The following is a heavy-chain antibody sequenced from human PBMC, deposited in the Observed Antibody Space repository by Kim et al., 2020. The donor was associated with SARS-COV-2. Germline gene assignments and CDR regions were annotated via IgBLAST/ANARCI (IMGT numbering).Heavy chain of an antibody. CDR3: ARTRLGYYYDSSGYHDY. V-gene: IGHV4-59*13. CDR2: IYYSGST. CDR1: GCSISSYY. J-gene: IGHJ4*02. Sequence: SETLSLTCTVSGCSISSYYWSWIRQPPGKGLEWIGYIYYSGSTNYNPSLKSRITISVDTSKNQFSLKLSSVTAADTAVYYCARTRLGYYYDSSGYHDYWGQGTLVTVSS. D-gene: IGHD3-22*01.